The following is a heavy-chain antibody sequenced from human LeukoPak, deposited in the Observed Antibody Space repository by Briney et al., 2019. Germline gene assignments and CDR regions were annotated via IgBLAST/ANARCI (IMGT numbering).Heavy chain of an antibody. D-gene: IGHD2-2*01. CDR1: GYTFTSYD. Sequence: ASVKVSCKASGYTFTSYDINWVRQATGQGLEWMGWMNPNSGNTGYAQKFQGRVTMTRNTSISTAYMELSSLRSEDTAVYYCARVSPNHCSSTSCYPTYWFDPWGQGTLVTVSS. CDR2: MNPNSGNT. J-gene: IGHJ5*02. CDR3: ARVSPNHCSSTSCYPTYWFDP. V-gene: IGHV1-8*01.